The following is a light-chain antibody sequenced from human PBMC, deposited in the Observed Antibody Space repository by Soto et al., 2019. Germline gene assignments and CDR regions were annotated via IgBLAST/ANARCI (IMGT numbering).Light chain of an antibody. J-gene: IGLJ3*02. CDR1: SSDVGSYNL. CDR2: EGT. CDR3: CSYAGSNTFVV. V-gene: IGLV2-23*03. Sequence: QSALTQPASVSGSPGQSITISCTGTSSDVGSYNLVSWYQQPPGKAPKLMIYEGTKRPSGVSTRFSGSKSGNTASLTISGLQAEDEADYYCCSYAGSNTFVVFGGGTKLTFL.